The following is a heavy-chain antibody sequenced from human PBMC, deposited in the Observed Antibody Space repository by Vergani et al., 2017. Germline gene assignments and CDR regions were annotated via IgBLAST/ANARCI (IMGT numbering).Heavy chain of an antibody. CDR3: ARDGHSFGVDV. Sequence: QVQLQESGPGLVKPSETLFLTCTVSGGSVSSGSYYWSWIRQPAGKGLEWIGYICYSGSTNYNRALKSRVTISVDTSKNQFSLKLSSVTAADTAVYYCARDGHSFGVDVWGKGTTVTVSS. CDR2: ICYSGST. V-gene: IGHV4-61*10. CDR1: GGSVSSGSYY. D-gene: IGHD3-3*01. J-gene: IGHJ6*04.